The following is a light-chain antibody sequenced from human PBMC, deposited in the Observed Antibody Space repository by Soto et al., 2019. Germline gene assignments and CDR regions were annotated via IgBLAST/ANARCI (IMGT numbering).Light chain of an antibody. V-gene: IGKV3D-7*01. CDR1: QSISSSY. CDR3: LQDYNLPIT. CDR2: GAS. J-gene: IGKJ5*01. Sequence: EVVLTQSPATLSLSPGEGATLSCRSSQSISSSYLYWYQQKPGQAPRLLIYGASTSATGIPARFSGSGRGSGTDFTLANSSLQPEDFAVYYCLQDYNLPITFGQGTRLEIK.